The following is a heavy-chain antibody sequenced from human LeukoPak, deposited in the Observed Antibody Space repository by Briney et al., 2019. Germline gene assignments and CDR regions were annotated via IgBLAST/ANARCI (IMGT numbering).Heavy chain of an antibody. D-gene: IGHD3-22*01. J-gene: IGHJ4*02. CDR1: GRSFSGYY. CDR3: ASFSRSEYSSGYLRQHYFDY. V-gene: IGHV4-34*01. CDR2: INHCGST. Sequence: SETLSLTCAVYGRSFSGYYWRWLRQPPRKGLEWIVEINHCGSTNYNPSLKSRVTISVDTSRNQFSLKLSSVTAADTAVYYCASFSRSEYSSGYLRQHYFDYWGQGTLVTVSS.